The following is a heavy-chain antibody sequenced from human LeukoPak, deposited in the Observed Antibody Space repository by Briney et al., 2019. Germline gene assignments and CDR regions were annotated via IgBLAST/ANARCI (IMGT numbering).Heavy chain of an antibody. CDR3: ARADSSGYHYAFDI. V-gene: IGHV3-20*04. CDR1: GFTFDDYG. D-gene: IGHD3-22*01. CDR2: INWNGGST. Sequence: GGSLRLSCAASGFTFDDYGMSWVRQAPGKGLGWVSGINWNGGSTGYADSVKGRFTISRDNAKNSLYLQMNSLRAEDTALYYCARADSSGYHYAFDIWGQGTMVTVSS. J-gene: IGHJ3*02.